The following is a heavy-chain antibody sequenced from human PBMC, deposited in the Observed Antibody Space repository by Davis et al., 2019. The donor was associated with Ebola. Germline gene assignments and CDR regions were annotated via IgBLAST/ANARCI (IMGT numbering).Heavy chain of an antibody. Sequence: MPSETLSLTCAVSGGPFPGYYWRWIRQPPGKGLEWIAEIDYSGTTNYNSSLKIRITIAVDTSKKQFSLRLISVTAADTAMYYCAFVGVNTKGDARDIWGQGTMVTVSS. V-gene: IGHV4-34*01. D-gene: IGHD1-26*01. CDR3: AFVGVNTKGDARDI. CDR1: GGPFPGYY. J-gene: IGHJ3*02. CDR2: IDYSGTT.